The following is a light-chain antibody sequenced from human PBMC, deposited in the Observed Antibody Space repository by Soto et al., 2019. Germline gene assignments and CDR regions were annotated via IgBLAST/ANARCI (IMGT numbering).Light chain of an antibody. CDR2: GAS. J-gene: IGKJ5*01. CDR1: QSVSNNY. Sequence: LAPASSAMTLPLRESPPLYCRAIQSVSNNYLAWYQQKPGPAPRLRIYGASSRATGTPDRFSGSGSGTDFTLTISRLEPEDFAVYYCQHHGSSHPTTFGQGTRLAI. V-gene: IGKV3-20*01. CDR3: QHHGSSHPTT.